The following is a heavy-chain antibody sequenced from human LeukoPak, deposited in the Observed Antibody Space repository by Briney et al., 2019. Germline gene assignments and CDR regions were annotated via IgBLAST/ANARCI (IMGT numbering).Heavy chain of an antibody. CDR2: IYYSGST. CDR1: GGSIGSSSYY. CDR3: ARGSGYCTNGVCSLYYFDY. J-gene: IGHJ4*02. Sequence: KPSETLSLTCTVSGGSIGSSSYYWGWIRQPPGKGLEWIGSIYYSGSTYYNPSLKSRVTISVDTSKNQFSLKLSSVTAADTAVYYCARGSGYCTNGVCSLYYFDYWGQGTLVTVSS. V-gene: IGHV4-39*07. D-gene: IGHD2-8*01.